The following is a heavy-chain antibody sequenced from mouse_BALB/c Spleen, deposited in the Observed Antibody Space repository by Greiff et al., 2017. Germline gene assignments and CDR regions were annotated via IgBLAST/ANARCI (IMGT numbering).Heavy chain of an antibody. CDR2: ISSGGST. V-gene: IGHV5-6-5*01. J-gene: IGHJ4*01. D-gene: IGHD1-2*01. Sequence: EVKLMESGGGLVKPGGSLKLSCAASGFTFSSYAMSWVRQTPEKRLEWVASISSGGSTYYPDSVKGRFTISRDNARNSLYLQMSSLRSEDTAMYFCARFGTTAPYYAMDYRGEGTSVTVSS. CDR3: ARFGTTAPYYAMDY. CDR1: GFTFSSYA.